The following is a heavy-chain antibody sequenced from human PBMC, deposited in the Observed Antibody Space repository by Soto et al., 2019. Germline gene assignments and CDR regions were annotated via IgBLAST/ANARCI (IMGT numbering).Heavy chain of an antibody. V-gene: IGHV3-23*01. J-gene: IGHJ6*01. Sequence: EVQLLESGGGLVQPGGSLRLSCAASGFTFSDYAMTWVRQAPGKGLEWVSGISGSGGSIYYADSVKGRFTISRYNYKKTTYRKISSRRADDTAVDYCAKTVVVTTSPQNYYYYGMDVWAPGTTVTVSS. D-gene: IGHD2-21*02. CDR2: ISGSGGSI. CDR1: GFTFSDYA. CDR3: AKTVVVTTSPQNYYYYGMDV.